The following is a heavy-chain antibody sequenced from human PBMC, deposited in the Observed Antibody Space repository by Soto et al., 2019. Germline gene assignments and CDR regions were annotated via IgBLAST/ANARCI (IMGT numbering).Heavy chain of an antibody. CDR3: SRLGYSSGCCYFDH. J-gene: IGHJ4*02. V-gene: IGHV3-23*01. CDR2: ISGSGGTT. D-gene: IGHD6-19*01. Sequence: EVQLLESGGGLVQPGGSLRLSCAASGFTFSSYVLSWVRQAPGKGLEWVSGISGSGGTTYNADSVEGRLTISRDNSKNTLYLQMNSLRVDDTGVYYCSRLGYSSGCCYFDHWGQGTLVTVSS. CDR1: GFTFSSYV.